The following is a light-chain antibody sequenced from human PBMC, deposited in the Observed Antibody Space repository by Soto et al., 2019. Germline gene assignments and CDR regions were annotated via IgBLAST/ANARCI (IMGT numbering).Light chain of an antibody. Sequence: EIQMTQSPSSLSSSVGDRVTITCRASQGISNYLAWYQQKPGKVPKLLIYVASTLQSGVPSRFSGSGSGTDFTLTISSLQPEDVATYYCQKYNSAPQTFGQGTKVEIK. V-gene: IGKV1-27*01. CDR1: QGISNY. J-gene: IGKJ1*01. CDR2: VAS. CDR3: QKYNSAPQT.